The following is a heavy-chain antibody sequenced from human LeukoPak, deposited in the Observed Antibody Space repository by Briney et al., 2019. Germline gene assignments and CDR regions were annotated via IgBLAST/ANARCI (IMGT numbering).Heavy chain of an antibody. CDR3: ARALRYDSSGPTDAFDN. J-gene: IGHJ3*02. CDR2: IGTAGDT. CDR1: GFTFSSYD. V-gene: IGHV3-13*01. Sequence: GGSLRLSCAASGFTFSSYDMHWVRQGTGKGLEWVSGIGTAGDTYYPDSVKGRFTISRENAKNSLYLQMNSLRAGDTAVYYCARALRYDSSGPTDAFDNWGQGTMVTISS. D-gene: IGHD3-22*01.